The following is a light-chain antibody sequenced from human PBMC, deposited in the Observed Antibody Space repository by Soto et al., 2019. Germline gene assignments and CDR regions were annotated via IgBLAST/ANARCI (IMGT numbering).Light chain of an antibody. CDR1: QDISNF. Sequence: DIQMTQSPSSLSASVGDRVTITCQASQDISNFLNWYQHKPGKAPKLLIYDASNLETGVPSRFSGGGSGTDFTFTISSLQPEDIATYYCQQYDYLPLQFGGGTKVQIK. J-gene: IGKJ4*01. CDR3: QQYDYLPLQ. CDR2: DAS. V-gene: IGKV1-33*01.